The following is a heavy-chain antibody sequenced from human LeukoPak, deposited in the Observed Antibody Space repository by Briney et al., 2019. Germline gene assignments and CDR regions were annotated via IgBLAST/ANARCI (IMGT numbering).Heavy chain of an antibody. D-gene: IGHD2-15*01. CDR1: GFTVSNNY. V-gene: IGHV3-53*01. CDR2: LYSAGAT. CDR3: ASGGTGARKFYSDPFHY. Sequence: GGSLRLSCAASGFTVSNNYMSWVRQAPGRGLEWVSILYSAGATYYTDSVRGRFTISRDSSKNTMCLQMNSLRAEGTAVYYCASGGTGARKFYSDPFHYWGQGTLVTVSS. J-gene: IGHJ4*02.